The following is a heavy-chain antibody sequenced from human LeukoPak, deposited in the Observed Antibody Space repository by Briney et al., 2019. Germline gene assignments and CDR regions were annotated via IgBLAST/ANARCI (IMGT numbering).Heavy chain of an antibody. CDR2: IIPIFGIA. V-gene: IGHV1-69*04. CDR3: ARVGYYYGSGSYADYYGMDV. Sequence: SVKASCKASGGTFSSYAISWVRQAPGQGLEWMGRIIPIFGIANYAQKFQGRVTITADKSTSTAYMELSSLRSEDTAVYYCARVGYYYGSGSYADYYGMDVWGQGTTVTVSS. CDR1: GGTFSSYA. D-gene: IGHD3-10*01. J-gene: IGHJ6*02.